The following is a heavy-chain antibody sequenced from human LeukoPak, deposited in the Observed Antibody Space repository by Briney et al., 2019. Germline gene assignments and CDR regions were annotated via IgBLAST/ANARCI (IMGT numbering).Heavy chain of an antibody. CDR1: GGSISSSSYY. Sequence: SETLSLTCTVSGGSISSSSYYWGWIRQPPGKGLEWIGSIYCSGSTYYNPSLKSRVTISVDTSKNQFSLKLSSVTAADTAVYYCARIPYSSGWHDSMDVWGQGTTVTVSS. CDR2: IYCSGST. CDR3: ARIPYSSGWHDSMDV. V-gene: IGHV4-39*01. J-gene: IGHJ6*02. D-gene: IGHD6-19*01.